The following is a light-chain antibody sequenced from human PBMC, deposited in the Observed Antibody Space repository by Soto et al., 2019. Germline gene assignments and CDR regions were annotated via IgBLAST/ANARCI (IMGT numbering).Light chain of an antibody. CDR2: AAS. CDR3: QQYASSARLT. J-gene: IGKJ3*01. CDR1: QSVSQY. V-gene: IGKV3-20*01. Sequence: EIVLTQSPGTLSWSLGERATLSCRASQSVSQYLAWYQQKPGQAPRLLIYAASSRASGIPDRFSGSGSGTDFTLTINGLEPEDFAVYYCQQYASSARLTFGPGTNVYI.